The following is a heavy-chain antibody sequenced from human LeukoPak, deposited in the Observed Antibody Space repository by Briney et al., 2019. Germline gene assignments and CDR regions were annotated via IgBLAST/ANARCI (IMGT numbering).Heavy chain of an antibody. Sequence: LSGGSLRLSCAASGFTFRTHGMHWVRQAPGKGLDWVAVISYDGSKKYYGDSVKGRFTISRDNFKSMLHLQMNSLGAEDTAVYYCARGRDSSPYYFDPWGQGTLVTVSS. CDR3: ARGRDSSPYYFDP. V-gene: IGHV3-30*03. CDR2: ISYDGSKK. D-gene: IGHD6-13*01. CDR1: GFTFRTHG. J-gene: IGHJ5*02.